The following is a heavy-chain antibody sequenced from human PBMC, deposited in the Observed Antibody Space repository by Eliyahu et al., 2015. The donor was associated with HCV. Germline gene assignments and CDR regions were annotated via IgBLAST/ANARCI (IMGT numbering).Heavy chain of an antibody. D-gene: IGHD1-26*01. CDR3: ARGYTGSCIDK. CDR1: GFTFSNHP. CDR2: ISYDENNE. J-gene: IGHJ4*02. V-gene: IGHV3-30*04. Sequence: QVQLVESGGGVVQPGGSXRLXCAASGFTFSNHPMHWLRQAPGEGLEWVALISYDENNEYYLDSVKGRFTISRDNLKNMVYLQMNSLRAEDTAIYYCARGYTGSCIDKWGQGTLVTVSS.